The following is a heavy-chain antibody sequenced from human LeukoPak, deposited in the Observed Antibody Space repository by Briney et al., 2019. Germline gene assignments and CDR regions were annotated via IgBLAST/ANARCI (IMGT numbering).Heavy chain of an antibody. CDR1: GYTFTSYY. V-gene: IGHV1-46*01. D-gene: IGHD4-11*01. CDR3: ARGISGGSTVNYFFDY. Sequence: ASVKVSCKASGYTFTSYYIHWMRQAPGQGLEWMGIINPGSGTTTYAQKFQGRVTMTRDTSTSTVYMELSSLRSEDTAVYYCARGISGGSTVNYFFDYWGQGTLVTVSS. J-gene: IGHJ4*02. CDR2: INPGSGTT.